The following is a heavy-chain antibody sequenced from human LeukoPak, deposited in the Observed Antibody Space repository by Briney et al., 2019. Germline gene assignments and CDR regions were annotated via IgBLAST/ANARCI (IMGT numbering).Heavy chain of an antibody. D-gene: IGHD5-12*01. J-gene: IGHJ4*02. CDR2: INPSGGST. Sequence: ASVKVSCKASGYTFTSYYIHWVRQAPGQGLEWMGLINPSGGSTTYAEKFQGRVTMTRDMFTNTDYMEVSSLRSEDTAIYYCARGVSNSASGLPTRYFDYWGQGALVTVSS. CDR1: GYTFTSYY. V-gene: IGHV1-46*01. CDR3: ARGVSNSASGLPTRYFDY.